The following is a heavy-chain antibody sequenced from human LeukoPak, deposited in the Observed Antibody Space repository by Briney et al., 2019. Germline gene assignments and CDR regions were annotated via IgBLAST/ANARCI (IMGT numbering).Heavy chain of an antibody. V-gene: IGHV3-23*01. CDR2: ISGSGGST. CDR3: AKPSYDSSGYITAFDY. J-gene: IGHJ4*02. CDR1: GFTFSSYA. Sequence: GGSLRLSCAASGFTFSSYAMSWVRQAPGKGLEWVSAISGSGGSTYYADSVKGRFTISRDNSKNTLYLQMNSLRAEDTAVYYCAKPSYDSSGYITAFDYWGQGTLVTVSS. D-gene: IGHD3-22*01.